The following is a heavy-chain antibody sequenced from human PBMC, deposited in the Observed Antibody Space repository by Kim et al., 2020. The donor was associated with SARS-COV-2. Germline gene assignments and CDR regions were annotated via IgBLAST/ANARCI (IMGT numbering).Heavy chain of an antibody. D-gene: IGHD5-18*01. J-gene: IGHJ6*02. V-gene: IGHV4-59*01. CDR2: IYYSGST. Sequence: SETLSLTCTVSGGSISSYYWSWIRQPPGKGLEWIGYIYYSGSTNYNPSLKSRVTISVDTSKNQFSLKLSSVTAADTAVYYCARGGRWIQLWPYYYGMDVWGQGTTVTVSS. CDR1: GGSISSYY. CDR3: ARGGRWIQLWPYYYGMDV.